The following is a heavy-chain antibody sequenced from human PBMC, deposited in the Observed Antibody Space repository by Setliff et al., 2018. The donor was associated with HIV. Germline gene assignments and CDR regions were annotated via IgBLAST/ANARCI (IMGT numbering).Heavy chain of an antibody. J-gene: IGHJ4*02. CDR1: GYSLSSDYY. Sequence: LSLTCAVSGYSLSSDYYWGWIRQPPGKGLEWIASIYHSGSTYYNPSLKSRVIISVDTSKNQFSLKLNSVTAADTAIYYCARAGRGALRSLFDYWGQGTLVTVSS. V-gene: IGHV4-38-2*01. CDR2: IYHSGST. D-gene: IGHD1-26*01. CDR3: ARAGRGALRSLFDY.